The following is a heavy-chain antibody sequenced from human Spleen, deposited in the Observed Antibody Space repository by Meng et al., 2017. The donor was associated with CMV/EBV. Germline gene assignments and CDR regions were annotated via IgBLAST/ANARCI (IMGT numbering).Heavy chain of an antibody. CDR3: ARMGYSGSDSYFLDY. J-gene: IGHJ4*02. V-gene: IGHV2-70*04. CDR1: GFTFSNYW. D-gene: IGHD6-19*01. Sequence: LRLSCVASGFTFSNYWMHWVRQAPGKGLVWVARIDWDDDKFYSTSLKTRVTISKDTSKNQVVLTMTNMDPVDTATYYCARMGYSGSDSYFLDYWGQGTLVTVSS. CDR2: IDWDDDK.